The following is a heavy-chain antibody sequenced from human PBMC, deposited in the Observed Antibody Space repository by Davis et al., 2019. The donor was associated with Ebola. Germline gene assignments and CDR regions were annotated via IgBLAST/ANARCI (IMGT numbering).Heavy chain of an antibody. D-gene: IGHD3-3*01. CDR2: ISTGNGNA. V-gene: IGHV1-3*04. J-gene: IGHJ4*02. Sequence: ASVKVSCKASGYIFTNHAMHWLRQAPGQRLEWMGWISTGNGNARYSQTFQGRVTMTRDTSTSTVYMELSSLRSEDTAVYYCARERATIFGVVITTEFDYWGQGTLVTVSS. CDR3: ARERATIFGVVITTEFDY. CDR1: GYIFTNHA.